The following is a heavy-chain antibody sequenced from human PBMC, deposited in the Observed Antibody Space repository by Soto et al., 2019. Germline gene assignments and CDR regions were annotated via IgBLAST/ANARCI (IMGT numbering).Heavy chain of an antibody. CDR3: ARALGRYYDSSGFRAFDI. CDR2: INHSGST. V-gene: IGHV4-34*01. Sequence: SETLSLTCAVYGGSFSGYYWSWIRQPPGKGLEWIGEINHSGSTNYNPSLKSRVTISVDTSKNQFSLKLSSVTAADTAVYYCARALGRYYDSSGFRAFDIWGQGTMVTVSS. D-gene: IGHD3-22*01. CDR1: GGSFSGYY. J-gene: IGHJ3*02.